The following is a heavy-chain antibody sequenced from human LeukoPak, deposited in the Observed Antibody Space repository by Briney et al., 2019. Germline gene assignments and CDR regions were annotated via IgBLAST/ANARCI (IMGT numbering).Heavy chain of an antibody. Sequence: PSETLSLTCTVSGGSINSGDYYWSWIRQPPGRGLEWIGYIYYSGSTYYNPSLESRVAIFLDTSKNQFSLKLSSVTAADTAVYYCARAGSRGGYDFLFDYWGQGTLVTVSS. V-gene: IGHV4-30-4*01. CDR3: ARAGSRGGYDFLFDY. D-gene: IGHD5-12*01. CDR2: IYYSGST. J-gene: IGHJ4*02. CDR1: GGSINSGDYY.